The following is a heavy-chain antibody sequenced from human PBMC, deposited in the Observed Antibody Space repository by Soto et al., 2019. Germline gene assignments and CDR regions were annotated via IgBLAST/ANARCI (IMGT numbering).Heavy chain of an antibody. CDR2: INAGSGYT. V-gene: IGHV1-3*01. CDR3: ARGSWFDP. J-gene: IGHJ5*02. CDR1: GYTFTTFA. Sequence: ASVKVSCKASGYTFTTFAIHWVRQAPGQRPEWLGWINAGSGYTKYSQNFQDRVTISSDTSASTAYMELSSLRSGDTAIYYCARGSWFDPWGQGTLVTVSS.